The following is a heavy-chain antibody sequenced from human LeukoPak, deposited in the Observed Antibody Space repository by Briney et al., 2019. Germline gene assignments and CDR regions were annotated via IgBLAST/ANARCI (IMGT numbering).Heavy chain of an antibody. J-gene: IGHJ4*02. CDR3: ARVADTAMNYFDY. D-gene: IGHD5-18*01. CDR1: GASISSGDYY. CDR2: VYYSGST. Sequence: SETLSLTCTVSGASISSGDYYWSWIRQPPGKGLEWIGDVYYSGSTYYNTSLKSRLTISVDTSKNQFSLKPSSVTAADTAVYYCARVADTAMNYFDYWGQGTLVTVSS. V-gene: IGHV4-30-4*08.